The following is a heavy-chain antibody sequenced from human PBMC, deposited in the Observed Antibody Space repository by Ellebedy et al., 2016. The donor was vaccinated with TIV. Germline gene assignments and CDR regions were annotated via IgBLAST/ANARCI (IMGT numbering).Heavy chain of an antibody. Sequence: MPGGSLRLSCTVSGASINNLWWSRIRQPPGKGLEWVGYIYYNGITKYSPSLRSRVTISLGPSKNQFSLNLTSVTAADTAVYYCASHYSASGWRAYFDSWGQGTPVTVSS. CDR1: GASINNLW. J-gene: IGHJ4*02. CDR3: ASHYSASGWRAYFDS. V-gene: IGHV4-59*11. CDR2: IYYNGIT. D-gene: IGHD6-19*01.